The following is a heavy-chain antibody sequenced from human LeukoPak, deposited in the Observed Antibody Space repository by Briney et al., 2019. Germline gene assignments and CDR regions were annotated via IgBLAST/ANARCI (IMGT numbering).Heavy chain of an antibody. CDR3: AREGGSGWYSGWFDP. CDR2: INLRGSEK. Sequence: GGSLRLSCAASGFIFSDYWMSWVRQAPGKGLEWVANINLRGSEKRYGDSVKGRFTISRDNANNFLDLQMNTLRPEDTAVYYCAREGGSGWYSGWFDPWGQGTLVTVSS. D-gene: IGHD6-19*01. J-gene: IGHJ5*02. CDR1: GFIFSDYW. V-gene: IGHV3-7*01.